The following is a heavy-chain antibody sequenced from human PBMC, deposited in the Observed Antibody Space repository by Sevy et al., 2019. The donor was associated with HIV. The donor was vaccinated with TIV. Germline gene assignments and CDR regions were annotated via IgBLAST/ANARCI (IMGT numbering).Heavy chain of an antibody. CDR2: ISYEGSNK. V-gene: IGHV3-30-3*01. CDR1: GFTFSSYA. J-gene: IGHJ4*02. D-gene: IGHD6-13*01. Sequence: GGSLRLSCAASGFTFSSYAMHWVRQAPGKGLEWVAVISYEGSNKYYADSVKGRFTISRDNSKNTLYLQMNSLRAEDTAVYYCARSTGGYSSRLWPRKFDYWGQGTLVTVSS. CDR3: ARSTGGYSSRLWPRKFDY.